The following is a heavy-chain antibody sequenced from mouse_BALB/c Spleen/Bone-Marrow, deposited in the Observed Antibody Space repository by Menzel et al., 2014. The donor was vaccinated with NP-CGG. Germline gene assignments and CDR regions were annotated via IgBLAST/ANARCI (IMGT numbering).Heavy chain of an antibody. CDR1: GFSLTSYG. V-gene: IGHV2-4*02. D-gene: IGHD1-2*01. Sequence: VKVEESGPGLVQPSQSLSITRTVSGFSLTSYGVHWVRRPPGKGLEWLGVIWSGGSTDYNAAFISRLSISKDNSKSQVFFKMNSLQADDTAIYYCARQPLRRHAMDYWGQGTSVTVSS. J-gene: IGHJ4*01. CDR2: IWSGGST. CDR3: ARQPLRRHAMDY.